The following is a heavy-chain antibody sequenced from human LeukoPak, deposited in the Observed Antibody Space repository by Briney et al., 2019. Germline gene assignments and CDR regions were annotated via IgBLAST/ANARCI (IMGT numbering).Heavy chain of an antibody. J-gene: IGHJ4*02. CDR1: GFTFSSYS. V-gene: IGHV3-23*01. Sequence: GGSLRLSCAASGFTFSSYSMNWVRQVPGKGLEWVSVISSSGGTTYYSDSVKGHFTISRDTSKNTLYLQMNSLRAEDTAVYCCAKAGIAVPATPEYCGEGTQVAVSS. D-gene: IGHD6-19*01. CDR2: ISSSGGTT. CDR3: AKAGIAVPATPEY.